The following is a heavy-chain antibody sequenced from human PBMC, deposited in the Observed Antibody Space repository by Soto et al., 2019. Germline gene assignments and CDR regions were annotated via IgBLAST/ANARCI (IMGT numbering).Heavy chain of an antibody. J-gene: IGHJ6*02. CDR1: GGSISSSSYY. Sequence: SETLSLTCTVSGGSISSSSYYWGWIRQPPGKGLEWIGSIYYSGSTYYNPSLKSRVTISVDTSKNQFSLKLSSVTAADTAVYYCAFSISSSWYSYYYYYGMDVWGQGTTVTVSS. D-gene: IGHD6-13*01. CDR3: AFSISSSWYSYYYYYGMDV. V-gene: IGHV4-39*01. CDR2: IYYSGST.